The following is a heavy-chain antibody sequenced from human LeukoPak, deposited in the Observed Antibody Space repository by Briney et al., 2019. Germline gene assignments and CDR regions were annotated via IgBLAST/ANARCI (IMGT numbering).Heavy chain of an antibody. D-gene: IGHD1-1*01. CDR3: ARDQLGAVLYFDY. J-gene: IGHJ4*02. V-gene: IGHV3-23*01. CDR1: GFTFSSYG. Sequence: GGSLRLSCAASGFTFSSYGMSWVRQAPGKGLEWVSAISGSGGSTYYADSVKGRFTISRDNSKNTLYLQINSLRVEDTAVYYCARDQLGAVLYFDYWGQGTLVTVSS. CDR2: ISGSGGST.